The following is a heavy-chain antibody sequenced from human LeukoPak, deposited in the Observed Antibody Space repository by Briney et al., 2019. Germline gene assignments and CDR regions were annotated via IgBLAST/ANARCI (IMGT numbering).Heavy chain of an antibody. Sequence: GESLKISCKGSGYSFTNYWIGWVRQMPGKGLEWMGIIYPGDSDTRYSPSFQGQVTISADKSISTAYLQWSSLKASDSAMYYCALGPYYYDSSGSPGDYMDVWGKGTTVTVSS. CDR3: ALGPYYYDSSGSPGDYMDV. CDR2: IYPGDSDT. D-gene: IGHD3-22*01. V-gene: IGHV5-51*01. J-gene: IGHJ6*03. CDR1: GYSFTNYW.